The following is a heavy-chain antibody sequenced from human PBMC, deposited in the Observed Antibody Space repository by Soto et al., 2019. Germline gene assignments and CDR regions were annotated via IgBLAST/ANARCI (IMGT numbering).Heavy chain of an antibody. CDR1: GFTFSSYG. J-gene: IGHJ4*02. Sequence: QVQLVESGGGVVQPGRSLRLSCAASGFTFSSYGMHWVRQAPGKGLEWVAVISYDGSNKYYADSVKGRFTISRDNSKNTLYVQMTRERAQDTAVYYCAKDRRHRVYRNAAYFDYWGQGTLVTVSS. CDR2: ISYDGSNK. CDR3: AKDRRHRVYRNAAYFDY. V-gene: IGHV3-30*18. D-gene: IGHD6-6*01.